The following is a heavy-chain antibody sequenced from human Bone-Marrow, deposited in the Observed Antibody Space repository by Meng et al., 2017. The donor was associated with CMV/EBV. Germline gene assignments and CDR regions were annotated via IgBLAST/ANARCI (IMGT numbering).Heavy chain of an antibody. CDR1: GFTFSSYS. V-gene: IGHV3-48*04. CDR3: ARRLQSGWTSVD. Sequence: GGSLRLSCAASGFTFSSYSMNWVRQAPGKGLEWVSYISSSSSTIYYADSVKRRFTISRDSTKNTLYLQMNTLGTDDTTLYYWARRLQSGWTSVDWGQGTQVTVSS. CDR2: ISSSSSTI. J-gene: IGHJ4*03. D-gene: IGHD6-19*01.